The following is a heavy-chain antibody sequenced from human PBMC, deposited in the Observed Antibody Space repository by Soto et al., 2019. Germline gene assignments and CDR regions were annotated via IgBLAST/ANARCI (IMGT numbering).Heavy chain of an antibody. J-gene: IGHJ6*02. CDR3: AAAIVVVPAAIGAPYRMDV. CDR2: IIPIFGTA. CDR1: GATFSSYA. V-gene: IGHV1-69*13. Sequence: SVKVSCKASGATFSSYAISWVRQAPGQGLEWIGGIIPIFGTANYAQKFQGRVTITADASTSTAYMELSSLRSEDTAVYYCAAAIVVVPAAIGAPYRMDVWGQGTTVTVSS. D-gene: IGHD2-2*01.